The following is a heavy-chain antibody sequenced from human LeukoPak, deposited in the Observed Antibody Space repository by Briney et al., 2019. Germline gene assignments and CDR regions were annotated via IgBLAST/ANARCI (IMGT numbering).Heavy chain of an antibody. CDR1: GFTFRSYG. D-gene: IGHD6-13*01. J-gene: IGHJ6*04. CDR3: AREVAAGLDYYYGMDV. Sequence: PGRSLGLSCAASGFTFRSYGMHGVRQAPGKGLEWVAVIWYDGSNKYYADSVKGRFTISRDNSKNTLYLQMNSLRAEDTAVYYCAREVAAGLDYYYGMDVWGKGPTVSVS. V-gene: IGHV3-33*01. CDR2: IWYDGSNK.